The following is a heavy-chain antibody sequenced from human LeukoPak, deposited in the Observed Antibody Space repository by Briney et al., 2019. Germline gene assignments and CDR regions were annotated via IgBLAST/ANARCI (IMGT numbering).Heavy chain of an antibody. CDR3: AKENRGYNWKYDSSGSGINY. V-gene: IGHV3-23*01. Sequence: PGGSLRLSCAASGFTFSSYAMSWVRQAPGKGLEWVSTISGGGGSTYYSDSVKGRFTISRDNSKNTLYLQMNSLRAEDTAIYYCAKENRGYNWKYDSSGSGINYWGQGTLVTFSS. J-gene: IGHJ4*02. CDR2: ISGGGGST. D-gene: IGHD3-22*01. CDR1: GFTFSSYA.